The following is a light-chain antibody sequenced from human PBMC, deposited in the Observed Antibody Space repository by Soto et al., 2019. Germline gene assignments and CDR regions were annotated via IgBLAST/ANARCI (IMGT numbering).Light chain of an antibody. J-gene: IGLJ2*01. V-gene: IGLV2-14*01. CDR2: EVS. CDR1: SSDVGGYNY. Sequence: QSALTQPASVSGSPGQSITISCTGTSSDVGGYNYVSWYQQHPDKAPKLMIFEVSKRPSGVSNRFSGSKSGNTASLTISGLLTEDEADYYCSSYTTTSTVAFGGGTKLTVL. CDR3: SSYTTTSTVA.